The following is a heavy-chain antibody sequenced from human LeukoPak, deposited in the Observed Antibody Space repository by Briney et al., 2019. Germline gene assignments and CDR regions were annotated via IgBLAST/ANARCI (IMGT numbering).Heavy chain of an antibody. CDR1: GYTFTSYY. V-gene: IGHV1-46*01. D-gene: IGHD3-10*01. J-gene: IGHJ5*02. CDR2: INPSGGST. Sequence: GASVKVSCKASGYTFTSYYMHWVRQAPGQGLEWMGIINPSGGSTSYAQKFQGRVTMTTDTSTSTAYMELRSLRSDDTAVYYCARDRDRDYYGSGSYNWFDPWGQGTLVTVSS. CDR3: ARDRDRDYYGSGSYNWFDP.